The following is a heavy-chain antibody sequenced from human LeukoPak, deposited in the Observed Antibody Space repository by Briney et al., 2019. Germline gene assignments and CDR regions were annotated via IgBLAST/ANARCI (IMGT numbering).Heavy chain of an antibody. V-gene: IGHV4-39*02. CDR2: IYYSGST. Sequence: SETLSLTCTVSGGSISSSSYYWGWIRQPPAKGLEWIGSIYYSGSTYYNPSLKSRVTISVDTSKNQFSLKLSSVTAADTAVYYCARDGSQHYYDSSGYYYYWGHGTLVTVSS. D-gene: IGHD3-22*01. CDR1: GGSISSSSYY. J-gene: IGHJ4*01. CDR3: ARDGSQHYYDSSGYYYY.